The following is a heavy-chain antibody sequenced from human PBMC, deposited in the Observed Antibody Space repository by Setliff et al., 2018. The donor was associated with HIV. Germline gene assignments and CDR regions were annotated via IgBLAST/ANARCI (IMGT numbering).Heavy chain of an antibody. D-gene: IGHD3-22*01. V-gene: IGHV4-38-2*02. CDR3: ARPYDSLYG. Sequence: SETLSLTCTVSGDSISSDFYWGWIRQSPGKGLEWIGSIYYRGATYYNPTLQSRVTISADTSKNQFYLKLTSVTAADTAIYYCARPYDSLYGWGQGVLVTVSS. CDR2: IYYRGAT. CDR1: GDSISSDFY. J-gene: IGHJ4*02.